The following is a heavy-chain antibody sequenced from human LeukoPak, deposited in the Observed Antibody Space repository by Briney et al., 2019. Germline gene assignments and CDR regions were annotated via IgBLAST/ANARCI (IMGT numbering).Heavy chain of an antibody. CDR2: ISYDGSNK. J-gene: IGHJ4*02. Sequence: GGSLRLSCAPSGFTFSNYGVHWVRQAPGKGLEWVAFISYDGSNKYYADSVKGRFTISRDNSKNTLYLQMNSLRAEDTAVYFCAKVGGVVIPGSYWGQGTLVTISS. V-gene: IGHV3-30*18. D-gene: IGHD3-3*01. CDR1: GFTFSNYG. CDR3: AKVGGVVIPGSY.